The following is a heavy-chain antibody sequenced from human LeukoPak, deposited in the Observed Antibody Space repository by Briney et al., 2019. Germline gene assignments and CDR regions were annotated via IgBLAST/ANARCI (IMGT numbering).Heavy chain of an antibody. D-gene: IGHD6-13*01. CDR1: GFTFSSYA. CDR3: AKGVGSSSWYKFDC. J-gene: IGHJ4*02. CDR2: ISGSGGST. V-gene: IGHV3-23*01. Sequence: GGSLRLSCAASGFTFSSYAMSWVRQAPGKGLEWVSAISGSGGSTHYADSVKGRFTTSRDKSENTLYLQMNSLRAEDTAVYYCAKGVGSSSWYKFDCWGQGTLVTVSS.